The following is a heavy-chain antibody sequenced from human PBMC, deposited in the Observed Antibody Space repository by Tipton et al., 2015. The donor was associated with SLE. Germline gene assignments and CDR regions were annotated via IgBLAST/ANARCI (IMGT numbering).Heavy chain of an antibody. D-gene: IGHD3-3*01. Sequence: TLSLTCTVSGGSVRSGGFYWNWIRQPPGKGLEWIGNIYYSGSPYYNPSLKSRVTISVNTSKNQFSLRLSSVTAADTAMFYCASGTLEWSHEPDYWGQGTLVTVSS. J-gene: IGHJ4*02. CDR2: IYYSGSP. CDR3: ASGTLEWSHEPDY. CDR1: GGSVRSGGFY. V-gene: IGHV4-39*07.